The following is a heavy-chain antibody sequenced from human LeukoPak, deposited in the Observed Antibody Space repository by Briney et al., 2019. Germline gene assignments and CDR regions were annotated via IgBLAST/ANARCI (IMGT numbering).Heavy chain of an antibody. CDR3: ARDTAYPERYYFDY. CDR1: GGSISSYY. V-gene: IGHV4-59*01. J-gene: IGHJ4*02. Sequence: PSETLSLTCTVSGGSISSYYWSWIRQPPGKGLEWIGYIYYSGSTNYNPSLKSRVTISVDTSKNQFSLKLSSVTAADTAVYYCARDTAYPERYYFDYWGQGTLVTVSS. D-gene: IGHD1-1*01. CDR2: IYYSGST.